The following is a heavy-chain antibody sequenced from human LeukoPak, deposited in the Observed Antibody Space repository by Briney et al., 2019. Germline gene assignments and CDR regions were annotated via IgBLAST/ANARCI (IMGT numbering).Heavy chain of an antibody. CDR3: ARVGYDWNVFDY. J-gene: IGHJ4*02. D-gene: IGHD1-20*01. CDR2: IGSSGSAI. Sequence: GGSLRLSCAASGFTFSSYEMNWVRQAPGKGLEWVSYIGSSGSAIYYADSVKGRFTISRDNAKNSLYLQMNSLSAEDTALYYSARVGYDWNVFDYWGQGTLVTVSS. CDR1: GFTFSSYE. V-gene: IGHV3-48*03.